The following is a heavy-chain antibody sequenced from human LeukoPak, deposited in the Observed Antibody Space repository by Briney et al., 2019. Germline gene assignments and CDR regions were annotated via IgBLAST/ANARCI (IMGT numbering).Heavy chain of an antibody. Sequence: GGSLRLSCAASGFTFTSYAMSWVRQAPGKGLEWVSAISGSGGSAYYADSVKGRFTISRDNSKNTLYLQMSSLRAEDTAVYYCAKAGGGVVIAASTYGYYYYGMDVWGQGTTVTVSS. CDR3: AKAGGGVVIAASTYGYYYYGMDV. D-gene: IGHD2-15*01. CDR1: GFTFTSYA. V-gene: IGHV3-23*01. CDR2: ISGSGGSA. J-gene: IGHJ6*02.